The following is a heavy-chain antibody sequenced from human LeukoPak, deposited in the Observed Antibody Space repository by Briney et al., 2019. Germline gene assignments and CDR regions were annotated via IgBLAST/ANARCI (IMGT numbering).Heavy chain of an antibody. J-gene: IGHJ4*02. CDR1: GFTFSDYY. V-gene: IGHV3-11*01. CDR3: ATLYGSARGAFDS. CDR2: ISSSGSTI. Sequence: GGSLRLSCAASGFTFSDYYMSWIRQAPGKGLEWVSYISSSGSTIYYADSVKGRFTISRDNSKNTLYLQMNSLRAEDTAVYYCATLYGSARGAFDSWGQGTLVTVSS. D-gene: IGHD3-10*01.